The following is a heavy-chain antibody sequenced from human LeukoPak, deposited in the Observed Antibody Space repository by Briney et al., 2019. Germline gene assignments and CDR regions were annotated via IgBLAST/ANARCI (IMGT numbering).Heavy chain of an antibody. V-gene: IGHV3-48*03. CDR3: ARSTKEDSDH. J-gene: IGHJ4*02. Sequence: GGSLRLSCAASGFTFSSYEMNWVRQAPGKGLDWVSYISCSGTTVYYADSVEGRFTISRDNAKNSLYLHMHSLRDDDTAVYYCARSTKEDSDHWGQGTLFTVSS. CDR1: GFTFSSYE. D-gene: IGHD2-15*01. CDR2: ISCSGTTV.